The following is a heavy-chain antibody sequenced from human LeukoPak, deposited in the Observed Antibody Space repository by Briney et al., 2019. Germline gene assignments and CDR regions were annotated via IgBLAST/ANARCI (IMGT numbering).Heavy chain of an antibody. D-gene: IGHD3-9*01. CDR2: ISDSGGST. CDR1: GFTFSNAW. CDR3: AKGYYDILTGFDS. J-gene: IGHJ5*01. V-gene: IGHV3-23*01. Sequence: GGSLRLSCAASGFTFSNAWMSWVRQAPGKGLEWVSGISDSGGSTYYADSVKGRFTISRDSSKNTLYLQMNSLRAEDTAVYYCAKGYYDILTGFDSWGQGTLVTVSS.